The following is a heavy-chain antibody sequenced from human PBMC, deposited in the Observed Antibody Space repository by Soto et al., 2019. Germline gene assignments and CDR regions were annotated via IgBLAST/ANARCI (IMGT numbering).Heavy chain of an antibody. V-gene: IGHV5-51*01. D-gene: IGHD3-22*01. CDR1: GYSFTSYW. J-gene: IGHJ4*02. CDR2: IYPPDSDT. CDR3: ARLWPYDSSGYYSNCFDY. Sequence: GESLKISCKGSGYSFTSYWIGWVRQMPGKGLEWMGIIYPPDSDTKYSPTFQGQVTISADKSISTAYLQWSSLKASDTAMYYCARLWPYDSSGYYSNCFDYWGQGTLVTVSS.